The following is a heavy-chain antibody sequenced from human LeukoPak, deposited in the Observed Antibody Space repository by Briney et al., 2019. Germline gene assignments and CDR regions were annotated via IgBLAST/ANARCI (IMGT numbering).Heavy chain of an antibody. Sequence: SETLSLTCAVSGGSISSSNWWSWVRQPPGKGLEWIGEIYHSGSTNYNPSLKSRVTISVDKSKNQFSLKLSSVTAADTAVYYCARALKGAYDFWSGYSGGIWFDPWGQGTLVTVSS. V-gene: IGHV4-4*02. CDR3: ARALKGAYDFWSGYSGGIWFDP. J-gene: IGHJ5*02. CDR1: GGSISSSNW. CDR2: IYHSGST. D-gene: IGHD3-3*01.